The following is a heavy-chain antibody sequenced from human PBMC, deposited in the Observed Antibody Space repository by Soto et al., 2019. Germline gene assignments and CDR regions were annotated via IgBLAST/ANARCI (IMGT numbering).Heavy chain of an antibody. CDR2: ISYDGSNK. Sequence: PGGSLRLSCAASGFTFSSYGMHWVRQAPGKGLEWVAVISYDGSNKYYADSVKGRFTISRDNSKNTLYLQMNSLRAEDTAVYYCAKDRSYCGGDCYSFYGMDVWGQGTTVTVSS. CDR3: AKDRSYCGGDCYSFYGMDV. J-gene: IGHJ6*02. CDR1: GFTFSSYG. D-gene: IGHD2-21*02. V-gene: IGHV3-30*18.